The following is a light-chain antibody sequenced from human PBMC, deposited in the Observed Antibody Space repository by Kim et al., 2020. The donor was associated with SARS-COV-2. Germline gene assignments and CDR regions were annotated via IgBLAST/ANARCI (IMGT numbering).Light chain of an antibody. V-gene: IGLV3-21*04. Sequence: LTQPPSVSVAPGKTARITCGGNNIGSKSVHWYQQKPGQAPVLVIYYDSDRPSGIPERFSGSNSGNMTTLTISRVEAGDEADYYCQVWDSSSDHAVFG. CDR2: YDS. J-gene: IGLJ2*01. CDR1: NIGSKS. CDR3: QVWDSSSDHAV.